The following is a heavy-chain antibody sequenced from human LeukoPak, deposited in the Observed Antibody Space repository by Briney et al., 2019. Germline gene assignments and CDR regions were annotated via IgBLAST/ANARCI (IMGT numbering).Heavy chain of an antibody. CDR3: ARCEGTLRFRGWSVDRFYV. J-gene: IGHJ6*02. V-gene: IGHV3-66*01. Sequence: GGSLRLSCAASGFTLSDNYMNWVRQAPGKGLEWVSVIYDGVDTFYADSVKRRFSISSYNSENTLFRQMYNLTVEDTAVYFCARCEGTLRFRGWSVDRFYVCGQGATFSVSS. D-gene: IGHD6-19*01. CDR2: IYDGVDT. CDR1: GFTLSDNY.